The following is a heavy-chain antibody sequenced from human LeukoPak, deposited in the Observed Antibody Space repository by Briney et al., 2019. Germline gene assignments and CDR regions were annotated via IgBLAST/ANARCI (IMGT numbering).Heavy chain of an antibody. D-gene: IGHD3-3*01. CDR2: LNSDGSSI. CDR3: ASVVGGYYPPGDAFDR. Sequence: PGGSLRLPCAASGFTFSGLWMHWVRQPPGKGLVWVSRLNSDGSSISYADSVKGRSTISRDNAKKTLYLQMNSLRAEDTAVYYCASVVGGYYPPGDAFDRQGHGTMVTVST. V-gene: IGHV3-74*01. J-gene: IGHJ3*01. CDR1: GFTFSGLW.